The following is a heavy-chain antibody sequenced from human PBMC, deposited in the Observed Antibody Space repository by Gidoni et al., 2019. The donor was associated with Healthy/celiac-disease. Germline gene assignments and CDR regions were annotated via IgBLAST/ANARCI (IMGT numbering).Heavy chain of an antibody. J-gene: IGHJ4*02. CDR2: IKWNSDTI. Sequence: EVQLVASGGGLLQPGRSLRLSCAASGFTFDDYAMLWFRQAAGKGLEWVSGIKWNSDTIAYADSVRGRFTIARDNAKNSLYLQMNSLRPEDTALYYCVKASSSDNSDYWGQGTLVTVSS. CDR3: VKASSSDNSDY. D-gene: IGHD6-19*01. CDR1: GFTFDDYA. V-gene: IGHV3-9*01.